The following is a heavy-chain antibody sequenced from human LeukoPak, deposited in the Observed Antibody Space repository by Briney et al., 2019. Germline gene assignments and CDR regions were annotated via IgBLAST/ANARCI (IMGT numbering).Heavy chain of an antibody. V-gene: IGHV3-11*04. CDR3: ARDQGGAGSGYYPYYYYYYMDV. CDR1: GFTFSGYY. J-gene: IGHJ6*03. CDR2: ISSSGSTI. Sequence: GGSLRLSCAASGFTFSGYYMSWIRQAPGKGLEWVSYISSSGSTIYYADSVKGRFTISRDNAKNSLYLQMNSLRAEDTTVYYCARDQGGAGSGYYPYYYYYYMDVWGKGTTVTVSS. D-gene: IGHD3-22*01.